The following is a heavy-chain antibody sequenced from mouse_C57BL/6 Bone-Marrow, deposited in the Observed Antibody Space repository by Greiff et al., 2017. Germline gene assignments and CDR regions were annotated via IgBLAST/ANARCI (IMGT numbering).Heavy chain of an antibody. J-gene: IGHJ3*01. V-gene: IGHV1-26*01. D-gene: IGHD2-3*01. CDR2: INPNNGGT. CDR1: GYTFTDYY. Sequence: VKLQQSGPELVKPGASVKISCKASGYTFTDYYMNWVKQSHGKSLEWIGDINPNNGGTSYNQKFKGKATLTVDKSSSTAYMELRSLTSEDSAVYYCARGYDGYFGFAYWGQGTLVTVSA. CDR3: ARGYDGYFGFAY.